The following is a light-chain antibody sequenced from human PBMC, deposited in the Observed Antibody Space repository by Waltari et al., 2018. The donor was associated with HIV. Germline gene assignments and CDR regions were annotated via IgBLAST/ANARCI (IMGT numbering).Light chain of an antibody. CDR1: RSVLYTSNNKNY. CDR2: WAS. CDR3: QQYYSIPRT. J-gene: IGKJ1*01. Sequence: DIVMTQSPDSLAVPLGERAPINCKSSRSVLYTSNNKNYLAWYQHKPGQPPKLLIYWASTRQSGVPDRFSGSGSGTDFTLAINNLQAEDVAVYYCQQYYSIPRTFGQGTKVEIK. V-gene: IGKV4-1*01.